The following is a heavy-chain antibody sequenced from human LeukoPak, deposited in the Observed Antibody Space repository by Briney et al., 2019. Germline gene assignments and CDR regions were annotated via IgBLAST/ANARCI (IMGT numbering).Heavy chain of an antibody. CDR2: TSYYRGNT. CDR1: GHTFLNYG. J-gene: IGHJ3*02. CDR3: ARARHIGSSKDAFHI. Sequence: GASVNVSCRGSGHTFLNYGISWVGQAPGQGLEGVGWTSYYRGNTNKEFAQRGEGRVTMTRDPPASTAYMELRSLRSADTAVYYCARARHIGSSKDAFHIWGKGTMLTVSS. V-gene: IGHV1-18*01. D-gene: IGHD1-26*01.